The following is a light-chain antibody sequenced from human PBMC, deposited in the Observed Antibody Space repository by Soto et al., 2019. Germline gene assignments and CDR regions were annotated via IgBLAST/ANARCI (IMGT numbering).Light chain of an antibody. Sequence: EIVMTQSPATLSETPGERATLSWRASQSISSHLAWYQQKPGQAPRLLIHGASTRATGIPARFSGSGSGTEFTLVISSLQSEDFAVYYCQQYHYRWAFGQGTKVDIK. J-gene: IGKJ1*01. CDR3: QQYHYRWA. CDR1: QSISSH. CDR2: GAS. V-gene: IGKV3-15*01.